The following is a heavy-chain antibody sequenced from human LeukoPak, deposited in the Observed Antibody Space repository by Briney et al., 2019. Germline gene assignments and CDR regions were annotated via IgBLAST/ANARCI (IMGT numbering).Heavy chain of an antibody. CDR3: ARTTEAHSWRTRYYDYYMDV. J-gene: IGHJ6*03. Sequence: SETLSLTCTVSGGSISGKYWSWIRQTPGKGLEWVGYIYYSGTTKYNPSLKSRVTISVDTSKNQFSLKLRSVTAADTAVYYCARTTEAHSWRTRYYDYYMDVWGKGTTVTVSS. CDR2: IYYSGTT. D-gene: IGHD6-13*01. CDR1: GGSISGKY. V-gene: IGHV4-59*01.